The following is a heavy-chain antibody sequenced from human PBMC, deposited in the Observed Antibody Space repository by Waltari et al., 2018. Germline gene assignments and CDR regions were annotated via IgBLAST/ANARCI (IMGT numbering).Heavy chain of an antibody. CDR1: GGSISSSSYY. J-gene: IGHJ5*02. CDR3: ARELYDFWSGQRTRFDP. Sequence: QLQLQESGPGLVKPSETLSLTYTVSGGSISSSSYYWGWIRQPPGKGLEWIGSIYYSGSTYYNPSLKRRVTISIDTSKTQFSLKLSFVTAADTAVYYCARELYDFWSGQRTRFDPWGQGTLVTVSS. CDR2: IYYSGST. D-gene: IGHD3-3*01. V-gene: IGHV4-39*02.